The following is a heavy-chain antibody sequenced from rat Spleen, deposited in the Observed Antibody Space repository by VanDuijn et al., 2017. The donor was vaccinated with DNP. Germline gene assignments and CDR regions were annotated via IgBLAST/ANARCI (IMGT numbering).Heavy chain of an antibody. J-gene: IGHJ2*01. CDR3: ARGATTGIPLFDY. Sequence: EVQLVESGGGLVQPGRSLKLSCAASGFTFSDYAMAWVRQSPKKALEWVATILYDGTTTYYRDSVKGRFTISRDNAKNTLYLQRDSLMSEDTPTYYCARGATTGIPLFDYWGQGVMVTVSS. D-gene: IGHD1-7*01. V-gene: IGHV5-7*01. CDR2: ILYDGTTT. CDR1: GFTFSDYA.